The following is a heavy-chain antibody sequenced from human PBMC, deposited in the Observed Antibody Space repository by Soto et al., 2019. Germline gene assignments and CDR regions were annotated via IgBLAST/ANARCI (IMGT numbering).Heavy chain of an antibody. CDR2: IKHDGSER. D-gene: IGHD3-10*01. J-gene: IGHJ4*02. Sequence: EVQLVESGGGLVQPGGSLRLSCAASGFRFNTNWMSWVRQAPGKGLEWVANIKHDGSERNHVDSVRGRFTISIDNAKSSLYLQMNILRVEDTAVYYCARELSWSGRDYWGQGTLVLVSP. CDR1: GFRFNTNW. V-gene: IGHV3-7*01. CDR3: ARELSWSGRDY.